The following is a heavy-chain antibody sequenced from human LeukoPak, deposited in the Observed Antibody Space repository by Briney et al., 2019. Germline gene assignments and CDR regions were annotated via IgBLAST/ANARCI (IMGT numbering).Heavy chain of an antibody. CDR3: AELGITMIGGV. CDR1: GFTFSSCE. D-gene: IGHD3-10*02. J-gene: IGHJ6*04. V-gene: IGHV3-48*03. Sequence: PGGSLRFSCAASGFTFSSCEMNWVRQAPGKGLEWVSYISSSGSTIYYADSVKGRFTISRDNAKNSLYLQMNSLRAEDTAVYYCAELGITMIGGVWGKGTTVTISS. CDR2: ISSSGSTI.